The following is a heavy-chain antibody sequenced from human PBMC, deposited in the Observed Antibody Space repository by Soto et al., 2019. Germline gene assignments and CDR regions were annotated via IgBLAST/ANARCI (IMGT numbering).Heavy chain of an antibody. CDR2: FDPEDGET. Sequence: ASVKVSCKVSGYTLTELSMHWVRQAPGKGLEWMGGFDPEDGETIYAQKFQGRVTMTEDTSTDTAYMELSSLRSEDTAVYYCATDLSFFCFGYYKGSGPPTDYWGQVSLVTVSS. CDR3: ATDLSFFCFGYYKGSGPPTDY. J-gene: IGHJ4*02. D-gene: IGHD3-9*01. V-gene: IGHV1-24*01. CDR1: GYTLTELS.